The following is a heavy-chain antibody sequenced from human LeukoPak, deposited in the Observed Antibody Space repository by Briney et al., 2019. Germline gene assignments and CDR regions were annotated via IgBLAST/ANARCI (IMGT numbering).Heavy chain of an antibody. Sequence: GGSLRLSCAASGFTFSDYHMSWIRQAPGKGLEWVSYISSSGSTIYYADSVKGRFTISRDNAKNSLYLQMNSLRAEDTAVYYCARARSTVVKDYWGQGTLVTVSS. CDR1: GFTFSDYH. D-gene: IGHD4-23*01. J-gene: IGHJ4*02. V-gene: IGHV3-11*04. CDR3: ARARSTVVKDY. CDR2: ISSSGSTI.